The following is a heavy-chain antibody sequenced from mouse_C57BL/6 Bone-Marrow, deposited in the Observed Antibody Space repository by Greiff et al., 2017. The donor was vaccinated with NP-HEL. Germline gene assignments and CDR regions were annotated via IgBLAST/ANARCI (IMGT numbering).Heavy chain of an antibody. V-gene: IGHV1-64*01. Sequence: QVQLQQPGAELVKPGASVKLSCKASGYTFTSYWMHWVKQRPGQGLEWIGMIHPNSGSTNYNEKFKSKATLTVDKSSSTAYMQLSSLTSEDSAVYYCASPSLRRFAYWGQGTLVTVSA. CDR2: IHPNSGST. CDR3: ASPSLRRFAY. CDR1: GYTFTSYW. J-gene: IGHJ3*01. D-gene: IGHD1-1*01.